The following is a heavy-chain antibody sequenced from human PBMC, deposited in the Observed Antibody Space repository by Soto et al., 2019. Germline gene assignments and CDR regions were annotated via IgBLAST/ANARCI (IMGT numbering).Heavy chain of an antibody. CDR1: GFTFSSYG. CDR3: AKAGLWPEHWYFDL. J-gene: IGHJ2*01. D-gene: IGHD5-18*01. CDR2: ISYDGSNK. Sequence: QVQLVESGGGVVQPGRSLRLSCAASGFTFSSYGMHWVRQAPGKGLEWVAVISYDGSNKYYADSVKGRFTISRDNSKNTLYLQMNSLRAEDTAVYYCAKAGLWPEHWYFDLWGRGTLVTVSS. V-gene: IGHV3-30*18.